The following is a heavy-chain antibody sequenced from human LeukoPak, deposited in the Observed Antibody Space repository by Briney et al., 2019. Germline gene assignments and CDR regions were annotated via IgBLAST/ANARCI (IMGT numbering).Heavy chain of an antibody. D-gene: IGHD3-3*02. J-gene: IGHJ2*01. V-gene: IGHV1-69*05. CDR3: ARMKDISSWYFDL. CDR2: IIPIFGTA. Sequence: SVKVSCKASGGTFSSYAISWVRQAPGQGLEWMGGIIPIFGTANYAQKFQGRVTITTDESTSTAYLELSSLSSEDTAVYYCARMKDISSWYFDLWGRGTLVTVFS. CDR1: GGTFSSYA.